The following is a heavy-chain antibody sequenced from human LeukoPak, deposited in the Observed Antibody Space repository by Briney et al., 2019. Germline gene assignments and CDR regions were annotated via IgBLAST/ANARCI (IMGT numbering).Heavy chain of an antibody. Sequence: PGGSLRLSCAASGFTFGDYYMSWIRQAPGKGLEWVSYISSSGSTIYYADSVKGRFTISRDNAKNSLYLQMNSLRAEDTAVYYCATASTVPAATFDPWGQGTQVTVSS. CDR1: GFTFGDYY. CDR2: ISSSGSTI. D-gene: IGHD2-2*01. V-gene: IGHV3-11*01. CDR3: ATASTVPAATFDP. J-gene: IGHJ5*02.